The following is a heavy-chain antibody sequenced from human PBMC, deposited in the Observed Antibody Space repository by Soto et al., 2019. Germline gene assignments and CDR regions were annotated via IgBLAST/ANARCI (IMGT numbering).Heavy chain of an antibody. V-gene: IGHV4-31*03. CDR2: IYYSGST. CDR3: AREGGSYCSFGMDV. J-gene: IGHJ6*02. D-gene: IGHD1-26*01. CDR1: GGSISSGGYY. Sequence: QVQLQESGPGLVKPSQTLSLTCTVSGGSISSGGYYWSWIRQHPGKGLEWIGYIYYSGSTYYNPSLTSRVTISVDTSKNQFSLKLSSVTAADTAVYYCAREGGSYCSFGMDVWGQGTTVTVSS.